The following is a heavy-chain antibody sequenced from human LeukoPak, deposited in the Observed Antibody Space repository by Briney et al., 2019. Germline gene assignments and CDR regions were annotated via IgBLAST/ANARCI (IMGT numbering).Heavy chain of an antibody. CDR1: GFTFSSYA. CDR2: ISYDGSNK. CDR3: ARDKGPFFDY. J-gene: IGHJ4*02. Sequence: PGRSLRLSCAASGFTFSSYAMHWVRQAPGKGLEWVAVISYDGSNKYYADSVKGRFTISRDNSKNTLYPQMNSLRAEDTAVYYCARDKGPFFDYWGQGTLVTVSS. V-gene: IGHV3-30-3*01.